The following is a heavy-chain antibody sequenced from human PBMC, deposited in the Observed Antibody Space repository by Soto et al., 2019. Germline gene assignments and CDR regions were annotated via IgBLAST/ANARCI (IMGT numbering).Heavy chain of an antibody. CDR2: IKSKTDGGTT. CDR3: TTEDIVVVVAATYFDY. V-gene: IGHV3-15*07. CDR1: GFTFSNAW. J-gene: IGHJ4*02. D-gene: IGHD2-15*01. Sequence: VGSLRLSCAASGFTFSNAWMNWVRQAPGKGLEWVGRIKSKTDGGTTDYAAPVKGRFTISRDDSKNTLYLQMNSLKTEDTAVYYCTTEDIVVVVAATYFDYWGQGTLVTVSS.